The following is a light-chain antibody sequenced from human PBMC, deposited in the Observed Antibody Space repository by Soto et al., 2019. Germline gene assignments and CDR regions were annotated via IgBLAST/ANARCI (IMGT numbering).Light chain of an antibody. CDR2: DAS. CDR1: QDISNY. CDR3: QQYDKLPLT. J-gene: IGKJ4*01. V-gene: IGKV1-33*01. Sequence: DIHMTQSPSSLSASLGDRVTITCQASQDISNYLNWYQQKPGKAPKLLIHDASNLEPGVPSRFSGSGSGTYFSLTISSPQPEDIATYYCQQYDKLPLTLGGGTKVDIK.